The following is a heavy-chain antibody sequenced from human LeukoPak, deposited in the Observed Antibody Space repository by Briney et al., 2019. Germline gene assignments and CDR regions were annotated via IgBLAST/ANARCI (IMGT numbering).Heavy chain of an antibody. J-gene: IGHJ4*01. CDR3: RKALINRSTTWGFDQ. Sequence: GGSHRLSGAASAFTFSSNAMIWVRQAPRKGLKSVSAISCNGYNTYYADSAKGRFTISRDNSKNTLYLQLNSLRAADGAVDCCRKALINRSTTWGFDQRGHGHLVTVSS. V-gene: IGHV3-23*01. CDR1: AFTFSSNA. CDR2: ISCNGYNT. D-gene: IGHD6-13*01.